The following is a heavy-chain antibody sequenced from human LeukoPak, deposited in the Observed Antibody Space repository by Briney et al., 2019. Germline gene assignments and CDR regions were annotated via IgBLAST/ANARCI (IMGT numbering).Heavy chain of an antibody. CDR2: IKQDGSEK. CDR3: AREPSYTSSWYTSCDY. J-gene: IGHJ4*02. V-gene: IGHV3-7*01. D-gene: IGHD6-13*01. Sequence: GGSLRLSCAASGFTFSSYWMSWVRQAPGKGLEWVANIKQDGSEKYYVDSVKGRFTISRDNAKNSLYLQMNSLRAEDTAVYYCAREPSYTSSWYTSCDYWGQGTLVTVSS. CDR1: GFTFSSYW.